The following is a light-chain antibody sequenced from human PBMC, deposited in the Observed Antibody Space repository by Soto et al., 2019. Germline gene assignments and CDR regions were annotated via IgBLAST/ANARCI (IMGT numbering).Light chain of an antibody. CDR1: QSVSSD. CDR2: GTS. CDR3: QHYNNWPLT. Sequence: ETVMTQSPGTLSVSPGERATLSCRASQSVSSDLAWYQQKPGQAPRLLIYGTSTRATGIPARFSGSGSGTEFTLTISSLQSEDFAVYYCQHYNNWPLTFGGGTKVEIK. J-gene: IGKJ4*01. V-gene: IGKV3-15*01.